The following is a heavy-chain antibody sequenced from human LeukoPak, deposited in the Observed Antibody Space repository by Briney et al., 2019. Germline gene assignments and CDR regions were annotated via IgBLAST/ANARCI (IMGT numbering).Heavy chain of an antibody. J-gene: IGHJ6*03. D-gene: IGHD1-20*01. Sequence: ASVKVSCKASGGTFSSYAISWVRQAPGQGLEWMGGIIPIFGTANYAQKFQGRVTITADESTSTAYMELSSLRSEDTAVYYCASNRGLTATYYYYMDVWGKGTTVTISS. CDR3: ASNRGLTATYYYYMDV. V-gene: IGHV1-69*13. CDR2: IIPIFGTA. CDR1: GGTFSSYA.